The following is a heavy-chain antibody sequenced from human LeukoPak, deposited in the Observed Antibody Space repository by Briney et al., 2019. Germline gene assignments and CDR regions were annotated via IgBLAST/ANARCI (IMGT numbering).Heavy chain of an antibody. Sequence: GGSLRLSCAASEFTFSSYVMSWVRQAPGKGLEWVSAISDSGGSTYYADSVKGRFTISRDNSKNTLYLQMNSLRAEDTAVYYCAKASYCSNTSCYRRFDYWGQGTLVTVSS. CDR1: EFTFSSYV. J-gene: IGHJ4*02. CDR3: AKASYCSNTSCYRRFDY. D-gene: IGHD2-2*01. V-gene: IGHV3-23*01. CDR2: ISDSGGST.